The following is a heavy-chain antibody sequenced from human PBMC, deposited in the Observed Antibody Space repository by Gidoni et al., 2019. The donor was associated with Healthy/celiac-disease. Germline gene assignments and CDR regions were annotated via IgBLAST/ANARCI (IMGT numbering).Heavy chain of an antibody. Sequence: QVQLQESRPGLVKPSQTLSLTCTVSGGSIRSGGYYWSWIRQHPGKGLEWIGYIYYSGSTYYNPSLKSRVTISVDTSKNQFSLKLSSVTAADTAVYYCARGGVTIFGVVMEGWFDPWGQGTLVTVSS. CDR3: ARGGVTIFGVVMEGWFDP. CDR1: GGSIRSGGYY. J-gene: IGHJ5*02. V-gene: IGHV4-31*03. D-gene: IGHD3-3*01. CDR2: IYYSGST.